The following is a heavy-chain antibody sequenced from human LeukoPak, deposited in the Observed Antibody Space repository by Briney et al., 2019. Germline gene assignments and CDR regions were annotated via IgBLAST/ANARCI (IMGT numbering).Heavy chain of an antibody. J-gene: IGHJ4*02. Sequence: KASETLSLTCTVSGGSISSGGYYWSWIRQHPGKGLEWIGYIYYSGSTYYNPSLKSRVTISVDTSKNQFSLKLSSVTAADTAVYYCARGSVGGIDYWGQGTLVTVSS. V-gene: IGHV4-31*03. CDR2: IYYSGST. CDR1: GGSISSGGYY. D-gene: IGHD6-25*01. CDR3: ARGSVGGIDY.